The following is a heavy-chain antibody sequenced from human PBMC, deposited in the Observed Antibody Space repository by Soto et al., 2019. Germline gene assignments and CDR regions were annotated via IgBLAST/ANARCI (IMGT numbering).Heavy chain of an antibody. D-gene: IGHD6-19*01. CDR2: LISGGESP. Sequence: EVQLLESGGGLVQPGGSRRLPCSASEFTFRTQPMAWVRRPPGKGLGWVSSLISGGESPKYADSVKVRFTISRDNSKNTLYLQMNSLRADDTAVYYCAKDLHGSGWSFDQWGQGTVVTVSS. CDR1: EFTFRTQP. J-gene: IGHJ4*02. CDR3: AKDLHGSGWSFDQ. V-gene: IGHV3-23*01.